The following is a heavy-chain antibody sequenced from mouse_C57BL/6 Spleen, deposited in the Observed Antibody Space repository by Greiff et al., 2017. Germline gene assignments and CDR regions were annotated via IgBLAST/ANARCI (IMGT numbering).Heavy chain of an antibody. CDR1: GYAFTNYL. Sequence: QVQLQQSGAELVRPGTSVTVSCKASGYAFTNYLIEWVKQRPGQGLEWIGVINPGSGGTNYNEKFKGKATLTADKSSSTAYMQLSSLTSEDSAVYFCARGGFDYWGQGTTLTVSS. CDR2: INPGSGGT. V-gene: IGHV1-54*01. J-gene: IGHJ2*01. CDR3: ARGGFDY.